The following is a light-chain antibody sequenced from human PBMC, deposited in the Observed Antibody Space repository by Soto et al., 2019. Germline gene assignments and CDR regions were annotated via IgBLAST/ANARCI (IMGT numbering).Light chain of an antibody. CDR2: GAS. J-gene: IGKJ2*01. Sequence: EIVLTQSPGTLSLSPGERATLSCRASQSVSSNYLAWYQQKPGQAPRLLIYGASSRATGIPDRFSGSGSGTDFTLTVSRLEPEDFALYYCQQYVSSPRDFGRGTKLEIK. CDR1: QSVSSNY. V-gene: IGKV3-20*01. CDR3: QQYVSSPRD.